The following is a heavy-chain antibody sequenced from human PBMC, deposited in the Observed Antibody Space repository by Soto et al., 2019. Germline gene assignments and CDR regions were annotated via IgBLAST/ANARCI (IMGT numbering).Heavy chain of an antibody. V-gene: IGHV6-1*01. CDR2: TYYRSKWDT. D-gene: IGHD2-2*01. CDR3: ARAREYRSTAVAPDVYDI. J-gene: IGHJ3*02. CDR1: GDSVSSYSAA. Sequence: SQTLSLTCAISGDSVSSYSAAWNWIRQSPSRGLEWRGRTYYRSKWDTDYAVSVKSRIIINPDTAKNQLSLQLNSVTPEDTAVYYCARAREYRSTAVAPDVYDIWGQGTMVTVSS.